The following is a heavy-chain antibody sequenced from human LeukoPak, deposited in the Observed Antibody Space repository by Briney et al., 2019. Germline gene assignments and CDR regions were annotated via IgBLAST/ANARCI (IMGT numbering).Heavy chain of an antibody. V-gene: IGHV3-7*01. Sequence: PGGSLRLSCEASGLLFSSFWMNWVRQAPGKGPEWVANINQDGSEKYYVDSVKGRFTISRDNSKNTLYLQMNSLRAEDTAVYYCARDPRHCSGGSCYHFDYWGQGTLVTVSS. J-gene: IGHJ4*02. CDR1: GLLFSSFW. CDR3: ARDPRHCSGGSCYHFDY. CDR2: INQDGSEK. D-gene: IGHD2-15*01.